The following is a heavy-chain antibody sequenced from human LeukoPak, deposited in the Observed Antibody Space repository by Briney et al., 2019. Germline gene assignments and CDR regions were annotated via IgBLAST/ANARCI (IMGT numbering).Heavy chain of an antibody. Sequence: PSETLSLTCTVSGGSISSSSYYWGWIRQPPGKGLEWIGNIYYTGSTYYNPSLKSLVSISVDTSKSQFSLKLNSVTAADTAVYYCARGAGSGSSWFDPWGQGTLVTVSS. CDR2: IYYTGST. J-gene: IGHJ5*02. D-gene: IGHD3-10*01. V-gene: IGHV4-39*07. CDR1: GGSISSSSYY. CDR3: ARGAGSGSSWFDP.